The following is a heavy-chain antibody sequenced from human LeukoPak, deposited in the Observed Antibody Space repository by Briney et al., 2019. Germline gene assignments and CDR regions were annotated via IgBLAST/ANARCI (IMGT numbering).Heavy chain of an antibody. CDR1: GGTFSSYA. J-gene: IGHJ2*01. CDR2: IIPILGIA. Sequence: SVKVSCKASGGTFSSYAISWVRQAPGQGLEWMGRIIPILGIANYAQKFQGRVTITADKSTSTAYLELSSLRSEDTAVYYCARGIRAQRWLECYWSFDLWGRGTLVTVSS. CDR3: ARGIRAQRWLECYWSFDL. D-gene: IGHD5-24*01. V-gene: IGHV1-69*04.